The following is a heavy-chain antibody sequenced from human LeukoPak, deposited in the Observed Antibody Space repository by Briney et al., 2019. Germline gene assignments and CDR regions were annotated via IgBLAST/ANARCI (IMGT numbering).Heavy chain of an antibody. Sequence: GGSLRLSCAASGFGLNNYGVNWVRQAPGKGLEWVSGIGARSETYSADAVKGRFTISRDNSKNTVFLQMNSLKSDDTAVYYCAAGKFGTGWDSWGQGTLVTVSS. CDR1: GFGLNNYG. D-gene: IGHD6-19*01. J-gene: IGHJ5*02. CDR2: IGARSET. CDR3: AAGKFGTGWDS. V-gene: IGHV3-23*01.